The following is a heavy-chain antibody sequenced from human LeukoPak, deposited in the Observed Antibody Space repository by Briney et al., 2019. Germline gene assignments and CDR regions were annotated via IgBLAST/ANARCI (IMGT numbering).Heavy chain of an antibody. D-gene: IGHD3-22*01. CDR2: MNPNSGIT. CDR1: GYTFISYD. J-gene: IGHJ4*02. Sequence: ASVKVSCKASGYTFISYDINWVRQATGQELEWMGWMNPNSGITGYAQKFQGRVSMTRNTSISTAYMELSSLRSEDTAVYYCARGLYYYDSNGRTPYDYWGQGTLVTVSS. CDR3: ARGLYYYDSNGRTPYDY. V-gene: IGHV1-8*01.